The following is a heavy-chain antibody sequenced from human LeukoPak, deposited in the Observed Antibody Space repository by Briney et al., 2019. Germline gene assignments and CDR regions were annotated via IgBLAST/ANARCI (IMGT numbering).Heavy chain of an antibody. V-gene: IGHV3-49*04. CDR1: GFTFSSYW. CDR2: IRSKAYGGTT. D-gene: IGHD1-26*01. J-gene: IGHJ4*02. CDR3: TRGRRATHDY. Sequence: GGSLTLSCAASGFTFSSYWMSWVRQAPGKGLEWVGFIRSKAYGGTTEYAASVKGRFTISRDDSKSIAYLQMNSLKTEDTAVYYCTRGRRATHDYWGQGTLVTVSS.